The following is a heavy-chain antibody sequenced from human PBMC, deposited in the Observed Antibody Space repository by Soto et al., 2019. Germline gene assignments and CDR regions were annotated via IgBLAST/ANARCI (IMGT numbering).Heavy chain of an antibody. CDR3: ARRDSGGFYRVFDS. Sequence: QVQLVQSGTEVKKPGSSVKVSCKASGGSLSTNPISWVRQAPGQGLEWMGGTGSGTGPGNHAQKFQGRLTGTADKSTGTVYMEMTNLSSEGTAVYYCARRDSGGFYRVFDSWVQGTLVTVSA. CDR1: GGSLSTNP. V-gene: IGHV1-69*06. D-gene: IGHD2-15*01. CDR2: TGSGTGPG. J-gene: IGHJ4*02.